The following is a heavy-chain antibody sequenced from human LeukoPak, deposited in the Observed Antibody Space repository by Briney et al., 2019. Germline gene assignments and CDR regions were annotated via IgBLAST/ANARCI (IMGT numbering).Heavy chain of an antibody. Sequence: PSQTLSLTCTVSGDSISSGGYYWSWIRQHPGKGLEWIGYIYYSGSTYYNPSLKSRVTISVDTSKNQFSLKLSSVTAADTAVYYCARGDSSGYYRYWYFDLWGRGTLVTVSS. CDR2: IYYSGST. CDR1: GDSISSGGYY. J-gene: IGHJ2*01. CDR3: ARGDSSGYYRYWYFDL. D-gene: IGHD3-22*01. V-gene: IGHV4-31*03.